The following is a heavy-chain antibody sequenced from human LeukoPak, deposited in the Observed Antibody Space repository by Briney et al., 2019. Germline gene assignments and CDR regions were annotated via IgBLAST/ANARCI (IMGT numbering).Heavy chain of an antibody. D-gene: IGHD3-10*01. CDR2: IFYSGST. J-gene: IGHJ6*03. CDR3: ARVRAGTGSGSYYYYMDV. Sequence: SETLSLTCTVSGGSISTSNYYWGWIRQPPGKGPEWIGNIFYSGSTYYSPSLKSRVTISVDTSKKQFSLKLSSVTAADTAVYYCARVRAGTGSGSYYYYMDVWGKGTTVTISS. CDR1: GGSISTSNYY. V-gene: IGHV4-39*07.